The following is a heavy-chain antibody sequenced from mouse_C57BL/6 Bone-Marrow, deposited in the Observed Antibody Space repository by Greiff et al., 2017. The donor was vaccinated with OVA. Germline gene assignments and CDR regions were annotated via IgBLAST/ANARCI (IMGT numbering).Heavy chain of an antibody. D-gene: IGHD2-4*01. CDR2: ILPGSGST. Sequence: VKLMESGAELMKPGASVKLSCKATGYTFTGYWIEWVKQRPGHGLEWIGEILPGSGSTNYNEKFKGKATFTADTSSNTAYMQLSSLTTEDSAIYYGARYHYDGLRRSYWYFDVWGTGTTVTVSS. V-gene: IGHV1-9*01. CDR1: GYTFTGYW. CDR3: ARYHYDGLRRSYWYFDV. J-gene: IGHJ1*03.